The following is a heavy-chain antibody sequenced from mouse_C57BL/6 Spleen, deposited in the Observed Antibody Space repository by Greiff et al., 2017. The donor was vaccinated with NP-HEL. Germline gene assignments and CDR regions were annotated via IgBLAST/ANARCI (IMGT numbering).Heavy chain of an antibody. CDR3: ARKRELPFAY. CDR1: GYTFTDYY. D-gene: IGHD2-1*01. J-gene: IGHJ3*01. CDR2: INPNNGGT. Sequence: EVQLHQSGPELVKPGASVKISCKASGYTFTDYYMNWVKQSHGKSLEWIGDINPNNGGTSYNQKFKGKATLTVDKSSSTAYMELRSLTSEDSAVYYCARKRELPFAYWGQGTLVTVSA. V-gene: IGHV1-26*01.